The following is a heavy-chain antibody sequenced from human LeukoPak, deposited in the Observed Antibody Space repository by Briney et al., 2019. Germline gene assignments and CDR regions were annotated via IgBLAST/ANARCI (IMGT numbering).Heavy chain of an antibody. V-gene: IGHV3-23*01. D-gene: IGHD5-18*01. CDR2: ISGSGGST. Sequence: GGSLRLSCAAPGFTFSSYAMSWVRQAPGKGLEWVSAISGSGGSTYYADSVKGRFTISRDNSKNTLYLQMNSLRAEDTAVYYCAKGPHVDTAMDPLYYFDYWGQGTLVTVSS. CDR1: GFTFSSYA. CDR3: AKGPHVDTAMDPLYYFDY. J-gene: IGHJ4*02.